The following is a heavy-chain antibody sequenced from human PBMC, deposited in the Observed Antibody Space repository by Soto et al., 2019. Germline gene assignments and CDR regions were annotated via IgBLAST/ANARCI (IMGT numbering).Heavy chain of an antibody. CDR2: INPSGGST. CDR3: GRDCYDSSGYSSRYYGMDV. D-gene: IGHD3-22*01. V-gene: IGHV1-46*01. J-gene: IGHJ6*02. Sequence: ASVKVSCKASGYTFTSYYMHWGRQAPGQGLEWMGIINPSGGSTSYAQKFQGRVTMTRDTSTSTVYMELSSLRSEDTAVYYCGRDCYDSSGYSSRYYGMDVWGQGTTVTVSS. CDR1: GYTFTSYY.